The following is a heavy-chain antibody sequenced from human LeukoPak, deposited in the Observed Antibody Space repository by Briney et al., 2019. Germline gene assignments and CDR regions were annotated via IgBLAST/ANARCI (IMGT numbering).Heavy chain of an antibody. CDR1: GGSISSSSYY. V-gene: IGHV4-39*01. Sequence: SETLSLTCTVSGGSISSSSYYWGWIRQPPGKGLEWIGSIYYSGSTYYNPSLKSRVTISVDTSKNQFSLKLSSVTAADTAVYYCASPQILGYYFDYWGQGTLVTVSS. CDR3: ASPQILGYYFDY. J-gene: IGHJ4*02. CDR2: IYYSGST. D-gene: IGHD2-8*02.